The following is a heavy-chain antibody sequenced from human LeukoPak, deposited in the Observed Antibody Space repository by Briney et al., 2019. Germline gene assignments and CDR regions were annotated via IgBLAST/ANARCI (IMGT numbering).Heavy chain of an antibody. J-gene: IGHJ4*02. CDR3: AKRGVVIRVILVGFHKEAYYFDS. D-gene: IGHD3-22*01. V-gene: IGHV3-23*01. CDR2: ISDSGGST. Sequence: GGSLRLSCAVSGITLSNYGMSWVPQAPGKGVEWVAGISDSGGSTNYADSVKGRFTISRDNPKNTLYLQKNSLRAEDTAVYFCAKRGVVIRVILVGFHKEAYYFDSWGQGALVTVSS. CDR1: GITLSNYG.